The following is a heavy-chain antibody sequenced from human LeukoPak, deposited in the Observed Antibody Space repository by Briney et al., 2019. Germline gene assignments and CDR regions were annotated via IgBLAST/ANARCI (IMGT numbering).Heavy chain of an antibody. CDR3: ARDRRIVGATQDDY. CDR2: INPNSGGT. D-gene: IGHD1-26*01. Sequence: GASVKVSCKASGYTFIGYYMHWVRQAPGQGLEWMGWINPNSGGTDYAQKFQGRVTMTRDTSISTAYMELSRLRSDDTAVYYCARDRRIVGATQDDYWGQGTLVTVSS. CDR1: GYTFIGYY. V-gene: IGHV1-2*02. J-gene: IGHJ4*02.